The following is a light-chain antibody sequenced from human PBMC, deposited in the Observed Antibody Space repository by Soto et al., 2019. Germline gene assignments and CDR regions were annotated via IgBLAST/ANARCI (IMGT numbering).Light chain of an antibody. CDR1: SSNIGIYT. V-gene: IGLV1-44*01. Sequence: QSVLTQPPSASGTPGQRVTISCSGSSSNIGIYTVNWYQHLPGTAPKLLIYSNSQRSSGVPDRFSGSKSGTSASLAISGLQSEDEADYYCSAWDDSLNGLVFGGGTKLTVL. CDR3: SAWDDSLNGLV. CDR2: SNS. J-gene: IGLJ2*01.